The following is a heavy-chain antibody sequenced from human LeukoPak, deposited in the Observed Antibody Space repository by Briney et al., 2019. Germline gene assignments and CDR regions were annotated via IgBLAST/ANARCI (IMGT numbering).Heavy chain of an antibody. J-gene: IGHJ4*02. D-gene: IGHD5-24*01. CDR2: IPYDGSNK. Sequence: GGSLRLSCAASGFTFSSYGMHWVRQAPGKGLEWVAVIPYDGSNKYYADSVKGRFTISRDNSKNTLYLQMNSLRAEDTAVYYCAKDPEMATITGHYFGYWGQGTLVTVSS. CDR3: AKDPEMATITGHYFGY. CDR1: GFTFSSYG. V-gene: IGHV3-30*18.